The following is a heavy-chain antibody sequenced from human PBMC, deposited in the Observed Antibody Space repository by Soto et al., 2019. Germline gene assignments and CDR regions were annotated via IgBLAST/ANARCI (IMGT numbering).Heavy chain of an antibody. Sequence: SETLSLTCTVSGGSISSYYWSWIRQPPGKGLEWIGYIYYSGSTNYNPSLKSRVTISVDTSKNQFSLKLSSVTAADTAVYYCARGRSPYTAMVTGYFDYWGQGTLVTVSS. V-gene: IGHV4-59*01. CDR1: GGSISSYY. CDR3: ARGRSPYTAMVTGYFDY. D-gene: IGHD5-18*01. CDR2: IYYSGST. J-gene: IGHJ4*02.